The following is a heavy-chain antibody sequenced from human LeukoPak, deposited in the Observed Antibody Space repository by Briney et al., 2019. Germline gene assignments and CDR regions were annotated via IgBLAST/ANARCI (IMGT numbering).Heavy chain of an antibody. J-gene: IGHJ4*02. V-gene: IGHV3-23*01. CDR3: ARGSYSSSWYSLFDY. D-gene: IGHD6-13*01. CDR1: GFTFDNYA. CDR2: ISGSGGAT. Sequence: GGSLRLSCAASGFTFDNYAMSWVRQAPGKGLEWVSTISGSGGATYYADSVEGRFTISRDNSKNTMYLQMNSLRAEDTAVYYCARGSYSSSWYSLFDYWGQGTLVTVSS.